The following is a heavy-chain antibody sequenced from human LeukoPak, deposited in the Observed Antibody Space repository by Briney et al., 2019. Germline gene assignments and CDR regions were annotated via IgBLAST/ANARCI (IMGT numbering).Heavy chain of an antibody. D-gene: IGHD5-18*01. CDR3: ARDYRGYSYGFNAFDI. CDR2: ISYDGSNK. V-gene: IGHV3-30-3*01. J-gene: IGHJ3*02. Sequence: GRSLRLSCAASGFTFSSYAMHWVRQAPGKGLEWVAVISYDGSNKYYADSVKGRFTISRDNSKNTLYLQMNSLRAEDTAVYYCARDYRGYSYGFNAFDIWGQGTMVTVSS. CDR1: GFTFSSYA.